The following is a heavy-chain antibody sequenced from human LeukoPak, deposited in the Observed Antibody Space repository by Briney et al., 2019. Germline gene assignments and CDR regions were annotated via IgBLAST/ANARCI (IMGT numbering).Heavy chain of an antibody. CDR1: GFTFSSYA. D-gene: IGHD2-2*01. J-gene: IGHJ6*03. Sequence: GGSLRLSWAASGFTFSSYAMHWVRQAPGKGLEGVAVIPYDGSNKYYADSVKGRFTISRDNSKNTLYLQMNSLRAEDTAVYYCARATGYCSSTSCYGREDYYMDVWGKGTTVTVSS. V-gene: IGHV3-30*01. CDR3: ARATGYCSSTSCYGREDYYMDV. CDR2: IPYDGSNK.